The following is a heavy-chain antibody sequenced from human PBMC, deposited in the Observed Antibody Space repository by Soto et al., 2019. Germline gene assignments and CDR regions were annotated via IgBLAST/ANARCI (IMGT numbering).Heavy chain of an antibody. CDR3: ARAPGYDILTGYFLIAC. CDR1: GYTFTSYG. J-gene: IGHJ4*02. CDR2: ISAYNGNT. Sequence: GASVKVSCKASGYTFTSYGISWGRQAPGQGLEWMGWISAYNGNTNYAQKLQGRVTMTTDTSTSTAYMELRSLRSDDTAVYYCARAPGYDILTGYFLIACWGQGTLVTVSS. D-gene: IGHD3-9*01. V-gene: IGHV1-18*01.